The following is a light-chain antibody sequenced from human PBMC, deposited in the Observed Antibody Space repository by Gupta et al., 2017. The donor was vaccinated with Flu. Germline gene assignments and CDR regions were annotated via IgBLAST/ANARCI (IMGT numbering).Light chain of an antibody. V-gene: IGKV3-15*01. J-gene: IGKJ1*01. CDR1: QSVSGS. CDR3: QQYNNGWT. CDR2: GTS. Sequence: PGATATLACRASQSVSGSVDWYQQKPGQAHRLIIYGTSPGATGYPASFSGSGSGTEFTRTISSLRSEDFAVYYFQQYNNGWTFGQGTKVEIK.